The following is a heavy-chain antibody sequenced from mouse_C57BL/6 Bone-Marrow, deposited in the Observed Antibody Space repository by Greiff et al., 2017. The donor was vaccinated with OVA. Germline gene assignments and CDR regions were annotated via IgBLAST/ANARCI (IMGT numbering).Heavy chain of an antibody. CDR1: GYTFTSYW. CDR3: ARMYYGGGYFDV. D-gene: IGHD1-1*01. CDR2: IDPSDSET. Sequence: QVQLKQPGAELVRPGSSVKLSCKASGYTFTSYWMHWVKQRPIQGLEWIGNIDPSDSETHYNQKFKDKATLTVDKSSSTAYMQLSSLTSEDSAVYYCARMYYGGGYFDVWGTGTTVTVSS. J-gene: IGHJ1*03. V-gene: IGHV1-52*01.